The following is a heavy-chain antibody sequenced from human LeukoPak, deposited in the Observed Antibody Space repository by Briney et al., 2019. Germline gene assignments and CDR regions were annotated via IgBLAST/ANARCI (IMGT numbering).Heavy chain of an antibody. J-gene: IGHJ4*02. V-gene: IGHV3-23*01. Sequence: GGSLRLSCAASGFTFNNYGMRWVRQAPGKGLEWVSSISGGGGNTNYADSMKGRFTISRDNSNNTLYLQVNSLRGEDTAVYYCAKGNDYWSGLRRTDYWGQGTLVTVSS. CDR1: GFTFNNYG. CDR3: AKGNDYWSGLRRTDY. CDR2: ISGGGGNT. D-gene: IGHD3-3*01.